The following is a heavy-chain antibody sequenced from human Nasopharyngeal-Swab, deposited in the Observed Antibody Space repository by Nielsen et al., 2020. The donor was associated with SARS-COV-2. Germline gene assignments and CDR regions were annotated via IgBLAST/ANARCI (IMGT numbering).Heavy chain of an antibody. CDR3: AKDELWLGDAFDI. CDR1: GFTFSSYG. D-gene: IGHD5-18*01. V-gene: IGHV3-30*02. J-gene: IGHJ3*02. Sequence: GESLKISCAASGFTFSSYGMHWVRQAPGKGLEWVAVIWYDGSNKYYADSVKGRFTISRDNSKNTLYLQMNSLRAEDTAVYYCAKDELWLGDAFDIWGQGTMVTVSS. CDR2: IWYDGSNK.